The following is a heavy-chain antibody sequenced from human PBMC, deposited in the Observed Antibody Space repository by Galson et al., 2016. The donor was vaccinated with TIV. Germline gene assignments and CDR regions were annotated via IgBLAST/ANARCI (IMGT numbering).Heavy chain of an antibody. D-gene: IGHD4-17*01. Sequence: ETLSLTCAVSGYSINSGYYWGWIRQPPGKGLQWLGSIYESGTTYSHPSLKSRLTMSVETSKNQFSLKLSSVTAADTAVYYCMREGSTVTMHHYFGMDVWGQGTSVTVSS. V-gene: IGHV4-38-2*02. CDR1: GYSINSGYY. CDR2: IYESGTT. J-gene: IGHJ6*02. CDR3: MREGSTVTMHHYFGMDV.